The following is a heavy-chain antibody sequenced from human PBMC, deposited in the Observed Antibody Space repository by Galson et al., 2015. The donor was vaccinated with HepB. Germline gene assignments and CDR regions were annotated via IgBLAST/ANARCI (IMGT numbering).Heavy chain of an antibody. CDR2: VYHRGDT. CDR3: ARDRYSRNLDAEY. CDR1: GDSINTHNYF. D-gene: IGHD5-12*01. V-gene: IGHV4-39*02. J-gene: IGHJ4*02. Sequence: SETLSLTCSVSGDSINTHNYFWAWVRQPPGKGLEWIATVYHRGDTYYNPSLKNRVVISIDTSRNQFYLKVNSVTAADTAIYYCARDRYSRNLDAEYWGQGTLVTVSA.